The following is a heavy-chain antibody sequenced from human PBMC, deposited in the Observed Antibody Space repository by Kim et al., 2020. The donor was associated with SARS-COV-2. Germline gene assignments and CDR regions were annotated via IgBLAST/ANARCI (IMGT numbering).Heavy chain of an antibody. CDR1: GDSVSSNSAA. J-gene: IGHJ6*02. D-gene: IGHD6-19*01. CDR2: TYYRSKWYN. Sequence: SQTLSLTCVISGDSVSSNSAAWNWIRQSPSRGLEWLGRTYYRSKWYNDYAVSVKSRITINPDTSKNQFSLQLNSVTPEDTAVYYCARDPSGWARLVNQGYYYVGMDVWGQGTTVTVSS. V-gene: IGHV6-1*01. CDR3: ARDPSGWARLVNQGYYYVGMDV.